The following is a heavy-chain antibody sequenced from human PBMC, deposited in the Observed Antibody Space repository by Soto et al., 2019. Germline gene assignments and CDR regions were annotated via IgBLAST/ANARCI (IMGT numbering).Heavy chain of an antibody. CDR3: VREGRGSFDF. CDR1: GFNFTDYA. CDR2: IGGRGNSA. J-gene: IGHJ3*01. V-gene: IGHV3-23*01. D-gene: IGHD5-12*01. Sequence: PGGSLRLSYAASGFNFTDYAMNWFRQAPGKGLEWVSFIGGRGNSAYYADPVQGRFTISRDNSKNTLYLQMSSLTADDTAIYYCVREGRGSFDFWGRGTMVTVSS.